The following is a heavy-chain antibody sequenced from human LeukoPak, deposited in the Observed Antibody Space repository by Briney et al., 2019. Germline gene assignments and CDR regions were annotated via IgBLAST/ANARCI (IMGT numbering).Heavy chain of an antibody. J-gene: IGHJ4*02. Sequence: GGSLRLSCAASGFSFSTYGMHWVRQAPGKGLEWVAVTSYDGSNTYYADSVKGRFTISRDNSKNTLYLQMNSLRAEDTAVYYCARDLVPYCSGGSCYSPFDYWGQGTLVTVSS. CDR3: ARDLVPYCSGGSCYSPFDY. CDR2: TSYDGSNT. V-gene: IGHV3-30*03. CDR1: GFSFSTYG. D-gene: IGHD2-15*01.